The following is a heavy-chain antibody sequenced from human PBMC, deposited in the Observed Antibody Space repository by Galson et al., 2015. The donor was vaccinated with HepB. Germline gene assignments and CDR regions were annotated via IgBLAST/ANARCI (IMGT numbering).Heavy chain of an antibody. V-gene: IGHV1-2*06. CDR3: ARFGHYGDPPIDY. CDR1: GYTFTGYY. Sequence: SVKVSCKASGYTFTGYYMHWVRQAPGQGLEWMGRINPNSGGTNYAQKFQGRVTMTRDTSISTAYMELSRLRSDDTAVYYCARFGHYGDPPIDYWGQGTLVTVSS. D-gene: IGHD4-17*01. J-gene: IGHJ4*02. CDR2: INPNSGGT.